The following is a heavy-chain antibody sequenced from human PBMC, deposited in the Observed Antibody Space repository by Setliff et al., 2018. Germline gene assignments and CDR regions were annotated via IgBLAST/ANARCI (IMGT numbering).Heavy chain of an antibody. V-gene: IGHV1-18*01. Sequence: ASVKVSCKASGYTFSTYGIAWVRQAPGQGLEWMGWISPYNGYIIYAHKFQGRVTMTTDTSTGTAYMELSSLRSDDTAVFYCAREVVVVKSAINYYYYMDVWGKGTTVTVSS. D-gene: IGHD2-2*01. J-gene: IGHJ6*03. CDR1: GYTFSTYG. CDR3: AREVVVVKSAINYYYYMDV. CDR2: ISPYNGYI.